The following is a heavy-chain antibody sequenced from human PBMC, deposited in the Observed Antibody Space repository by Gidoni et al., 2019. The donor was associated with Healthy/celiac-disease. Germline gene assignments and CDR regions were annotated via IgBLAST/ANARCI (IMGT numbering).Heavy chain of an antibody. J-gene: IGHJ1*01. Sequence: QVQLQESSPVLVKPSETLSLTCAVSGYSSSGGYYWGWIRQPPGKGLEWIGSIYHSGSTYYNPSLKSRVTISVDTSKNQFSLKLSSVTAADTAVYYCARDPDFWSGHGYFQHWGQGTLVTVSS. D-gene: IGHD3-3*01. CDR1: GYSSSGGYY. CDR2: IYHSGST. CDR3: ARDPDFWSGHGYFQH. V-gene: IGHV4-38-2*02.